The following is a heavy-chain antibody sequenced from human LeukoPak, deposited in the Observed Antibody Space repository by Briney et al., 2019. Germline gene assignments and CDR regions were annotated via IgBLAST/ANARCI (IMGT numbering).Heavy chain of an antibody. D-gene: IGHD1-1*01. J-gene: IGHJ6*03. CDR1: GYTFTNYD. V-gene: IGHV1-8*01. CDR3: ARGLNWNGGNMDV. CDR2: MNPNSGNT. Sequence: GASVKVSCKDSGYTFTNYDINWVRQATGQGLEWMGWMNPNSGNTGYAQKFQDRVIMTRNTSISTVSMELSSLRSDDTAVYYCARGLNWNGGNMDVWGKGTTVTVSS.